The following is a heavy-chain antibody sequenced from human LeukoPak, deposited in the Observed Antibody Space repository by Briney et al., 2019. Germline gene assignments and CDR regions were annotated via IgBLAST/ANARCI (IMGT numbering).Heavy chain of an antibody. CDR2: ISNDGGGT. D-gene: IGHD3-22*01. CDR1: GFIFNNYG. CDR3: AKGSSGYFADL. J-gene: IGHJ5*02. V-gene: IGHV3-23*01. Sequence: GSLSLSCAASGFIFNNYGLIWVRPAPGKGLEWVSAISNDGGGTHYADFVEGRFTISRDNSKNTLFLQMSSLRAEDTALYYCAKGSSGYFADLWGQGTLVTVPS.